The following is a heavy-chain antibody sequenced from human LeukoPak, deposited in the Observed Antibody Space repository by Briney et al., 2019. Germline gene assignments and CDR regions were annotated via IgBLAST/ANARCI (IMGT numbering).Heavy chain of an antibody. CDR1: GFTFNRFW. CDR2: IKQDGSEK. CDR3: ARGNNPSYYYYMDV. V-gene: IGHV3-7*03. J-gene: IGHJ6*03. D-gene: IGHD1/OR15-1a*01. Sequence: PGGSLRLSCAASGFTFNRFWMSWVRQAPGKGLGWVARIKQDGSEKMYVDSVKGRFTISRDNSQNTLYLQVNSLRAEDTAVYYCARGNNPSYYYYMDVWGKGTTVTVSS.